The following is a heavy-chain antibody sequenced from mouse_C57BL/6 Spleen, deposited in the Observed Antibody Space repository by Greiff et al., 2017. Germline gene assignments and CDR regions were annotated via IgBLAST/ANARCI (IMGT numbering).Heavy chain of an antibody. V-gene: IGHV1-55*01. CDR2: IYPGSGST. CDR3: ARLLITTVVATNAMDY. Sequence: QVQLQQPGAELVKPGASVKMSCKASGYTFTSYWITWVKQRPGQGLEWIGDIYPGSGSTNYNEKFKSKATLTVDTSSSTAYMQLSSLTSEDSAVYDCARLLITTVVATNAMDYWGQGTSVTVSS. D-gene: IGHD1-1*01. CDR1: GYTFTSYW. J-gene: IGHJ4*01.